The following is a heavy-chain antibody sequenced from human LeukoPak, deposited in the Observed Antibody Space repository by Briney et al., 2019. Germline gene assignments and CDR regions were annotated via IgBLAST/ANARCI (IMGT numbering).Heavy chain of an antibody. J-gene: IGHJ3*02. Sequence: SETLSLTCTVSGGSISCSSYYWGWIRQPPGKGLEWIGSIYYSGSTYYNPSLKSRVTISVDTSKNQFSLKLSSVTAADTAVYYCARLAVAGIGAFDIWGQGTMVTVSS. V-gene: IGHV4-39*01. CDR1: GGSISCSSYY. CDR2: IYYSGST. D-gene: IGHD6-19*01. CDR3: ARLAVAGIGAFDI.